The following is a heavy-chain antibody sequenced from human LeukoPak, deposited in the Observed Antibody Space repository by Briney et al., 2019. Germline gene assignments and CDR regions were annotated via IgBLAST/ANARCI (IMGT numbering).Heavy chain of an antibody. CDR3: ARECCSGGSCYRACYFDY. V-gene: IGHV1-46*01. J-gene: IGHJ4*02. CDR1: GYTFTSYY. D-gene: IGHD2-15*01. Sequence: ASVKVSCKASGYTFTSYYMHWVRQAPGQGLEWMGIINPSGGSTSYAQKFQGRVTITADKSTSTAYMELSSLRSEDTAVYYCARECCSGGSCYRACYFDYWGQGTLVTVSS. CDR2: INPSGGST.